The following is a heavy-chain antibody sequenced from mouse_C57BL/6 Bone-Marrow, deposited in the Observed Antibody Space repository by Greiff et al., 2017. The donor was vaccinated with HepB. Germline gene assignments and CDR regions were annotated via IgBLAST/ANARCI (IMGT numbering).Heavy chain of an antibody. CDR3: ARSYSNSFAY. V-gene: IGHV1-18*01. Sequence: EVQLVESGPELVKPGASVKIPCKASGYTFTDYNMDWVKQSHGKSLEWIGDINPNNGGTIYNQKFKGKATLTVDKSSSTAYMELRSLTSEDTAVYYCARSYSNSFAYWGQGTLVTVSA. CDR2: INPNNGGT. J-gene: IGHJ3*01. CDR1: GYTFTDYN. D-gene: IGHD2-5*01.